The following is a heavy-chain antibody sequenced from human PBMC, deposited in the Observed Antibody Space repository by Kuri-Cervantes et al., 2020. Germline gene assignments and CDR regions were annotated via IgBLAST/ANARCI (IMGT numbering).Heavy chain of an antibody. CDR1: GGSINSYY. J-gene: IGHJ3*02. CDR3: ARRLAFDI. CDR2: ISYSGST. Sequence: GSLRLSCTVSGGSINSYYWNWIRQPPGKGLEWIGYISYSGSTTYNPSLKSRVTISVDTSKNQFSLKLNSVTAADTAVYYCARRLAFDIWGQGTMVTVSS. V-gene: IGHV4-59*08.